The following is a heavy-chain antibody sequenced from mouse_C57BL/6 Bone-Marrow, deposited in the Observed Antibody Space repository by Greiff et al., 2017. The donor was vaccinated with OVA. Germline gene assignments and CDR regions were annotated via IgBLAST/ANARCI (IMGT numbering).Heavy chain of an antibody. CDR1: GFSLTSYG. Sequence: VKLVESGPGLVAPSQSLSITCTVSGFSLTSYGVHWVRQPPGKGLEWLVVIWSDGSTTYNSALKSRLSISKDNSKSQVFLKMNSLQTDDTAMYYCARQLRLRHYYAMDYWGQGTSVTVSS. V-gene: IGHV2-6-1*01. D-gene: IGHD3-2*02. CDR2: IWSDGST. J-gene: IGHJ4*01. CDR3: ARQLRLRHYYAMDY.